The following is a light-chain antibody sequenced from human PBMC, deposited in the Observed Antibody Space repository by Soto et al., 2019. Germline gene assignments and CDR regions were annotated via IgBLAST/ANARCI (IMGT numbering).Light chain of an antibody. V-gene: IGKV3-15*01. CDR2: GAS. Sequence: EIVMTQSPATLSVSPWERATLSCRASQSVSSNLAWYQQKPGQAPRLLIHGASTRATGIPARFSGSGSGTDFTLTISSLQSEDFAVYECQHRTTFGQGTKVEI. CDR3: QHRTT. J-gene: IGKJ1*01. CDR1: QSVSSN.